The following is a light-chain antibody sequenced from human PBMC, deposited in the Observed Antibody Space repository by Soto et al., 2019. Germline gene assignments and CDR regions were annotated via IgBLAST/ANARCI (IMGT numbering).Light chain of an antibody. V-gene: IGKV3-15*01. J-gene: IGKJ4*01. Sequence: VMTQSPATLSVSPGETATLSCRASQSIRSYLAWYQQKPGQAPRLLIYGASMRATGVPTRFSGSGSGTEFTLTISSLQSDDFATYYCQQYNSSPLTFGGGTKVEIK. CDR3: QQYNSSPLT. CDR1: QSIRSY. CDR2: GAS.